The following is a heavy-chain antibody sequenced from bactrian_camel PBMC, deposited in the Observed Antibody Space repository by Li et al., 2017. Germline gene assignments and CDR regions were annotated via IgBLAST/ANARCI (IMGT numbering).Heavy chain of an antibody. D-gene: IGHD2*01. CDR1: GWTYRTYC. J-gene: IGHJ4*01. CDR2: ADFDGRP. CDR3: AARLVARGTVIDFDPDIYDYRH. V-gene: IGHV3S26*01. Sequence: HVQLVESGGGSVHSGGSLQLSCVASGWTYRTYCMAWFRQVPGKKREGVAAADFDGRPSYADSVKGRFSISKDNKKNTLHLQMNNVKPEDTGMYYCAARLVARGTVIDFDPDIYDYRHWGQGTQVTVS.